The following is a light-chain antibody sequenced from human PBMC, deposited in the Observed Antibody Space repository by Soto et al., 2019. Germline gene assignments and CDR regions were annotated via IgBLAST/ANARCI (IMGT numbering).Light chain of an antibody. CDR2: GAS. Sequence: TQSPSTLSASVGDRVTITCRASQSIGDWLAWYQQKPGQAPRLLIYGASSRATGIPDRFSGSGSGTDFTLTISRLEPEDFAVYYCQQYGSSPKTFGQGTKVEIK. CDR3: QQYGSSPKT. J-gene: IGKJ1*01. V-gene: IGKV3-20*01. CDR1: QSIGDW.